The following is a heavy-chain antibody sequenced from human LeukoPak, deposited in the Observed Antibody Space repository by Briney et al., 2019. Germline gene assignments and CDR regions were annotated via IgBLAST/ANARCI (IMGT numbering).Heavy chain of an antibody. V-gene: IGHV4-38-2*01. Sequence: PSETLSLTCAVSGYSISSGYYWGWIRQPPGKGLEWIGSIYHSGSTYYNPSLKGRVTISVDTSKNQFSLKLSSVTAADTAVYYCARGQRRSSSSLTSFDYWGQGTLVTVSS. CDR3: ARGQRRSSSSLTSFDY. CDR2: IYHSGST. J-gene: IGHJ4*02. CDR1: GYSISSGYY. D-gene: IGHD6-6*01.